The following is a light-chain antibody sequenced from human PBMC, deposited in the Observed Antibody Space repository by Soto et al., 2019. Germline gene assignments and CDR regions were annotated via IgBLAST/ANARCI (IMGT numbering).Light chain of an antibody. Sequence: ALAQPASVSGSPGQSITISCSGSISDVGSSGPVSWYQHHPGQVPKLIIYEGSRRPSGVSSRFSGSKTGNTASLTITGLQAEDEANYYCCSYVGARTYVFGTGTKVTVL. CDR3: CSYVGARTYV. CDR1: ISDVGSSGP. CDR2: EGS. V-gene: IGLV2-23*01. J-gene: IGLJ1*01.